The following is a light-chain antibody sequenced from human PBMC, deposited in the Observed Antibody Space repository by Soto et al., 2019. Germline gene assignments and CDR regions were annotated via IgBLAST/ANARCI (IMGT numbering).Light chain of an antibody. Sequence: QSALTQAASVSGSPGQSITISCTGTSSDVGGYNYVSWYQQHPGKAPKLLVYDVSNRPSGVSNRFSGSKSGNTASLTISGLRAEDEADYYCSSYTGSSTLVVFGGGTKLTVL. CDR1: SSDVGGYNY. CDR3: SSYTGSSTLVV. CDR2: DVS. V-gene: IGLV2-14*03. J-gene: IGLJ2*01.